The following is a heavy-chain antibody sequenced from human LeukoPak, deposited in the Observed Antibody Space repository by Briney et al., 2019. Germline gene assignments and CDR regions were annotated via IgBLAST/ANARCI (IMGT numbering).Heavy chain of an antibody. J-gene: IGHJ4*02. CDR1: GYSFTGNY. Sequence: ASVRVSCKASGYSFTGNYMHWVRQAPGQGFEWMGWINPNTGGTNYAQKFKGRVLMTRDTSISTAYLELSSLKSDDTAVYYCARVGYCSRGACYNYDYWGQGTQVTVSS. CDR2: INPNTGGT. D-gene: IGHD2-2*03. CDR3: ARVGYCSRGACYNYDY. V-gene: IGHV1-2*02.